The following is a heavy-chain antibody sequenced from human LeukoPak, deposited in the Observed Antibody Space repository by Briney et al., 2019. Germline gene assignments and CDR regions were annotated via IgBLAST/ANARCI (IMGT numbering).Heavy chain of an antibody. V-gene: IGHV3-30*02. CDR3: AKDRCSNGIGCYYYYMDV. CDR1: GFTFRSYG. CDR2: IQNDGSNE. J-gene: IGHJ6*03. D-gene: IGHD2-8*01. Sequence: GSLRLSCAASGFTFRSYGMHWVRQAPGEGLEWVAYIQNDGSNEQYADSVKGRFSISRDSSKNILYLQMNSLRAEDTAVYYCAKDRCSNGIGCYYYYMDVWGKGTTVTISS.